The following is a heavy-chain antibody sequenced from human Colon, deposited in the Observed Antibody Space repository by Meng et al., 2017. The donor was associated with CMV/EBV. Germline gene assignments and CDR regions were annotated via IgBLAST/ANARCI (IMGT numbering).Heavy chain of an antibody. CDR1: GFTFSNYW. J-gene: IGHJ6*02. Sequence: GGSLRLSCAASGFTFSNYWMSWVRQTPGKGLEWVANINQDGSEKYYVDSAKGRFTISRDNAKNSLYLQMNSLRAEDTAVYYCARDANCSSTSCYLSAYYYGMDVWGQGTTVTVSS. CDR3: ARDANCSSTSCYLSAYYYGMDV. V-gene: IGHV3-7*01. D-gene: IGHD2-2*01. CDR2: INQDGSEK.